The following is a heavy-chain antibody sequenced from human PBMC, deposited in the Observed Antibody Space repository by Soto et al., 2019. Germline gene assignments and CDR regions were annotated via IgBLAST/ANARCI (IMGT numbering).Heavy chain of an antibody. J-gene: IGHJ6*02. V-gene: IGHV3-74*01. CDR1: RFMFSSYW. CDR2: INSDGGTT. Sequence: GESLKISCAASRFMFSSYWMRWVRQAPGKGLVWVSRINSDGGTTTYADSVKGRFTISRDNAKNTLYLQMNSLRAEDTAVYYCARGSEYSYGYHYYGMDVWGQGTTVTVSS. CDR3: ARGSEYSYGYHYYGMDV. D-gene: IGHD5-18*01.